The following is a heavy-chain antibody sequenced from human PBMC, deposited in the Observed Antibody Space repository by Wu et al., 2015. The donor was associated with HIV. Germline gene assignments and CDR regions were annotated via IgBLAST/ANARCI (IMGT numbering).Heavy chain of an antibody. Sequence: QVQLVQSGAEVRKPGASVNVSCKTSGYRFVSHGITWVRRAPGQGLEWMGWISAYNGKTHYAQTFQDRVTLSTDTSTTTAYMELRSLRFDDTAVYYCARSSGSSSIYYYYYMDVWGEGTTVTVSS. D-gene: IGHD6-6*01. J-gene: IGHJ6*03. CDR1: GYRFVSHG. V-gene: IGHV1-18*01. CDR3: ARSSGSSSIYYYYYMDV. CDR2: ISAYNGKT.